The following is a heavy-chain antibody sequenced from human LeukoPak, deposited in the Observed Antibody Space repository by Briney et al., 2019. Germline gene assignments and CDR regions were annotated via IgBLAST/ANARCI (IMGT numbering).Heavy chain of an antibody. CDR2: ISAYNGNT. Sequence: GSSVKVSCKASGGTFSSYAISWVRQAPGQGLEWMGWISAYNGNTNYAQKLQGRVTMTTDTSTSTAYMELRSLRSDDTAVYYCARVYYSSSYDYWYFDLWGRGTLVTVSS. J-gene: IGHJ2*01. D-gene: IGHD6-13*01. CDR3: ARVYYSSSYDYWYFDL. V-gene: IGHV1-18*01. CDR1: GGTFSSYA.